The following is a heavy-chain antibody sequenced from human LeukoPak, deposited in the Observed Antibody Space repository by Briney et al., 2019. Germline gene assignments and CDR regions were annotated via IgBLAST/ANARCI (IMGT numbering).Heavy chain of an antibody. CDR1: GFTFSSYS. CDR3: ARDQGLRQWLTGDDAFDM. D-gene: IGHD6-19*01. V-gene: IGHV3-21*04. CDR2: ISSSSSYI. Sequence: GGSLRLSCAASGFTFSSYSMNWVRQAPGKGLEWVSSISSSSSYIYYADSVKGRFTISRDNAKNSLYLQMNSLRAEDTAVYYCARDQGLRQWLTGDDAFDMWGQGTMVTVSS. J-gene: IGHJ3*02.